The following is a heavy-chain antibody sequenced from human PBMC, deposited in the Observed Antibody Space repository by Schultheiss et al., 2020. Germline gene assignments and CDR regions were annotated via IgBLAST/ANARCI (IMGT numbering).Heavy chain of an antibody. CDR2: IWYDGSNK. D-gene: IGHD4-17*01. J-gene: IGHJ4*02. CDR1: GFALNTCI. V-gene: IGHV3-33*06. Sequence: SLRLSCAASGFALNTCIMNWVRQAPGKGLEWVAVIWYDGSNKYYADSVKGRFTISRDNSKNTLYLQMNSLRAEDTAVYYCAKVYYGDYGAFDYWGQGTLVTVSS. CDR3: AKVYYGDYGAFDY.